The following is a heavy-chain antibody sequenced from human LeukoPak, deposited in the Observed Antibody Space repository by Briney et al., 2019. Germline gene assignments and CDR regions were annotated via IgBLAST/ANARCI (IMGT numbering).Heavy chain of an antibody. Sequence: PGGSLRLSCAAPGFTVSSNYMSWVRQAPGKGLEWVSVIYSGGSTYYADSVKGRFTISRDNSKNTLYLQMNSLRAEDTAVYYCARDVKGGYCSSTSCPRAFDIWGQGTMVTVSS. J-gene: IGHJ3*02. CDR1: GFTVSSNY. D-gene: IGHD2-2*01. CDR3: ARDVKGGYCSSTSCPRAFDI. CDR2: IYSGGST. V-gene: IGHV3-66*02.